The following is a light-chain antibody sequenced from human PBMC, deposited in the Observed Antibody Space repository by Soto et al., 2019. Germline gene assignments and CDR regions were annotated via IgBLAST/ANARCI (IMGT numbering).Light chain of an antibody. CDR1: SSDVGGYTY. CDR3: SAYAGSNTDYV. V-gene: IGLV2-8*01. J-gene: IGLJ1*01. CDR2: EVS. Sequence: QSALTQPPSASVSPGRSVTISCTGTSSDVGGYTYVSWYQQHPGKVPKLMIYEVSKRPSGVPDRFSGSKSCNTASLTVSGLQAEDEAYYYCSAYAGSNTDYVSVTGTKVTVL.